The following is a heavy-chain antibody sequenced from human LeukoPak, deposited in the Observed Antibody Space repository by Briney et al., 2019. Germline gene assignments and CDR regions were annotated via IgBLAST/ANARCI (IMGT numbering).Heavy chain of an antibody. V-gene: IGHV3-15*01. CDR2: IKSKTDGCTT. D-gene: IGHD1-20*01. Sequence: GGSLRLSCAASGFTFSNGLMSWVRQAPGKGVEWVGRIKSKTDGCTTDYAAPVKGRFTISRDDSKNTVYLQMNSLKTEDTAVYYCTTRLTGVDYWGQGTLVTVSS. CDR3: TTRLTGVDY. J-gene: IGHJ4*02. CDR1: GFTFSNGL.